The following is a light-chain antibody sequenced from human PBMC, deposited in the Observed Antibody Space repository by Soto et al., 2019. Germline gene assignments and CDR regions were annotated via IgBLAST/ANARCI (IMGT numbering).Light chain of an antibody. CDR1: GGDVGGYNF. J-gene: IGLJ1*01. CDR2: DVS. CDR3: CSFAGSHTSPA. V-gene: IGLV2-11*01. Sequence: QSVLTQPRSVSGSPGQSVTISCTGTGGDVGGYNFVSWYQLHPGKAPKLMIFDVSKRPSGVPDRFSGSKSGNTASLTIPGLQADDEADYYCCSFAGSHTSPAFGGGTKVTVL.